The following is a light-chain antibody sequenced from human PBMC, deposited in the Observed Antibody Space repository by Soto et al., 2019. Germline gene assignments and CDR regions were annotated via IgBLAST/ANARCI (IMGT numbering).Light chain of an antibody. CDR3: QQTYSTPPT. V-gene: IGKV1-39*01. CDR2: AAS. Sequence: IQMTQSPSSLSASVGVRVTITCRASQRISTYLNWYQQKAGLAPKLLIYAASSLQSGVPSRFSGSGSGTDFTLTISSLQPEDFATYYCQQTYSTPPTFGHGS. CDR1: QRISTY. J-gene: IGKJ2*01.